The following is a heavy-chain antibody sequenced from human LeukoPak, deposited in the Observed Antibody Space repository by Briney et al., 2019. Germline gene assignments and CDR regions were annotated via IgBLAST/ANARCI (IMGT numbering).Heavy chain of an antibody. D-gene: IGHD6-19*01. Sequence: ASVKVSCKASGYTFTGYYMHWVRQAPGQGLDWMGWINPNSGGTNYAQKFQGRVTMTTDTPTSTAYMEMRSLRSDDTAVYYCARDRDSSGWHVADYWGQGTLVTVSS. V-gene: IGHV1-2*02. J-gene: IGHJ4*02. CDR3: ARDRDSSGWHVADY. CDR1: GYTFTGYY. CDR2: INPNSGGT.